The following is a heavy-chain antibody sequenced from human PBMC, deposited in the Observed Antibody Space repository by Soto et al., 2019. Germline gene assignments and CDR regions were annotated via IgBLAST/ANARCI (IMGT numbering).Heavy chain of an antibody. J-gene: IGHJ3*02. D-gene: IGHD3-22*01. V-gene: IGHV4-31*03. Sequence: SETLSLTCTVSGGSISSGGYYWSWIRQHPGKGLEWIGYIYYSGSTYYNPSLKSRVTISVDTSKNQFSLKLSSVTAADTAVYYCARDRGAHYYDSSGYYAFDIWGQGTMVTVS. CDR3: ARDRGAHYYDSSGYYAFDI. CDR1: GGSISSGGYY. CDR2: IYYSGST.